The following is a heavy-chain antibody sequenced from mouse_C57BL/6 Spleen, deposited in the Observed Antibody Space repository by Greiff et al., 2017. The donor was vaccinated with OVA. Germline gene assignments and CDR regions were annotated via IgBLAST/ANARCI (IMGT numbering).Heavy chain of an antibody. J-gene: IGHJ2*01. D-gene: IGHD2-13*01. CDR2: IYPGGGDT. CDR1: GYAFSSYG. V-gene: IGHV1-82*01. Sequence: VKLMESGPELVKPGASVTISCKASGYAFSSYGMNWVQQRPGKGLEWIGRIYPGGGDTNYTGKVKGKATLTADKSYSTVYMQLSSLTSEDSAVYFCAKSCYGDSLYFDYWGKGTTVTVSS. CDR3: AKSCYGDSLYFDY.